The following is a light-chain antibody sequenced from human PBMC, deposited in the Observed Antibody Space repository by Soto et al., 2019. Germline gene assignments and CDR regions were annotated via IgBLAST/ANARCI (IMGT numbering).Light chain of an antibody. CDR1: QSVTSSY. J-gene: IGKJ1*01. V-gene: IGKV3-20*01. CDR3: QQYGTSLSWT. CDR2: GAS. Sequence: EIVLTQSPGNRSLSPGERSTLSCRARQSVTSSYLTWYQQKPGQAPRLLIYGASSRAAGIPDRFSGSGSGTDFTLTIIRLEHEDFAVYYCQQYGTSLSWTFGQGTKVEI.